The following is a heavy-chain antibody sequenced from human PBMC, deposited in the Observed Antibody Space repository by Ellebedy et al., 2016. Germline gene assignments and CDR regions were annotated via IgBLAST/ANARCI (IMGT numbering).Heavy chain of an antibody. Sequence: SETLSLTXTVSGGSISSSSYYWGWIRQPPGKGLEWIGSIYYSGSTYYNPSLKSRVTISVDTSKNQFSLKLSSVTAADTAVYYCARSEAAAGTDRPRVYYYYGMDVWGQGTTVTVSS. CDR3: ARSEAAAGTDRPRVYYYYGMDV. V-gene: IGHV4-39*07. CDR2: IYYSGST. CDR1: GGSISSSSYY. J-gene: IGHJ6*02. D-gene: IGHD6-13*01.